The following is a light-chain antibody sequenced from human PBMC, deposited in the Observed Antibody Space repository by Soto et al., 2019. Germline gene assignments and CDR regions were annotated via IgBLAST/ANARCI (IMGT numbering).Light chain of an antibody. CDR3: SSYTSSSTSGV. CDR1: SSDVGGYNY. J-gene: IGLJ2*01. Sequence: QSVLTQPASVSGSPGRSITISCTGTSSDVGGYNYVSWYQQHPGKAPKLMIYDVSNRPSGVSNRFSGSKSGNTASLTISGLQAEDEADYYCSSYTSSSTSGVFGGGTKLTVL. V-gene: IGLV2-14*01. CDR2: DVS.